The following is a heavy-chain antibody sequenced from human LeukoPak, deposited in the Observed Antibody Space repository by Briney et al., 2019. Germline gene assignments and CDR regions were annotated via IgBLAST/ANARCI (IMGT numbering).Heavy chain of an antibody. Sequence: SETLSLTCTVSDGSISSYYWSWIRQPPGKGLEWIGYIYYSGSTNYNPSLKSRVTISVDTSKNQFSLKLGSVTAADTAVYYCARAFGYSYGYLDYWGQGTLVTVSS. CDR3: ARAFGYSYGYLDY. D-gene: IGHD5-18*01. CDR2: IYYSGST. J-gene: IGHJ4*02. CDR1: DGSISSYY. V-gene: IGHV4-59*12.